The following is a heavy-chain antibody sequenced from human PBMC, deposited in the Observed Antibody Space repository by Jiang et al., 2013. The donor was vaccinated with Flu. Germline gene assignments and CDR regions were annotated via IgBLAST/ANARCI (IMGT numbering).Heavy chain of an antibody. Sequence: AQKFQGRVTMTRDTSISTAYMELSRLRSDDTAVYYCARSYGADAFDFWGQGTMVSVSS. V-gene: IGHV1-2*02. J-gene: IGHJ3*01. CDR3: ARSYGADAFDF. D-gene: IGHD3-10*01.